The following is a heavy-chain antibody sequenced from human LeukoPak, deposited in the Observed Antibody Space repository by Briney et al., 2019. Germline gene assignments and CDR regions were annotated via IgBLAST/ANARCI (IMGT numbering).Heavy chain of an antibody. CDR2: IWYDGSTK. D-gene: IGHD6-13*01. CDR3: ARDRYSSMWSVFEY. CDR1: GFTFSSFG. J-gene: IGHJ4*02. Sequence: GGSLRLFCAASGFTFSSFGMHWVRQSPGKGLEWVAVIWYDGSTKVYADSVKGRFTISRDNSRNTLYLQVNSLRAEDTAVYYCARDRYSSMWSVFEYWGQGALVTVSS. V-gene: IGHV3-33*01.